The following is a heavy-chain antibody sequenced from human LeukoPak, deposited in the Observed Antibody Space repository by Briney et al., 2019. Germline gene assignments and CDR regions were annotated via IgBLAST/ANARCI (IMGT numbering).Heavy chain of an antibody. CDR3: AKGWDYYDSSGTFDY. D-gene: IGHD3-22*01. V-gene: IGHV3-30*18. J-gene: IGHJ4*02. CDR2: ISYDGSNK. Sequence: GGSLRLSCAASGFTFSDYYMSWIRQAPGKGLEWVAVISYDGSNKYYADSVKGRFTISRDNSKNTLYLQMNSLRAEDTAVYYCAKGWDYYDSSGTFDYWGQGTLVTVSS. CDR1: GFTFSDYY.